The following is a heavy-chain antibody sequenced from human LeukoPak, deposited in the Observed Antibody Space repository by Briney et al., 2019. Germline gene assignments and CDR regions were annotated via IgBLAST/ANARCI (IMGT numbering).Heavy chain of an antibody. J-gene: IGHJ5*02. Sequence: SVKVSCKASGGTFSSYAISWVRQAPGQGLEWMGGIIPISGTANYAQKFQGRVTSTADESTSTAYMELSSLRSEDTAVYYCARDRQQPTNWFDPWGQGTLVTVSS. CDR2: IIPISGTA. D-gene: IGHD6-13*01. V-gene: IGHV1-69*13. CDR3: ARDRQQPTNWFDP. CDR1: GGTFSSYA.